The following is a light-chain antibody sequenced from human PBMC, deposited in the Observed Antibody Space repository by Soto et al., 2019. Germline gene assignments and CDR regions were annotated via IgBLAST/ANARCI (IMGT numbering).Light chain of an antibody. CDR2: EVS. CDR1: SIDIAPYNY. V-gene: IGLV2-14*01. Sequence: QSALSHPASVSWSPGHSLTISCTGTSIDIAPYNYVSWYQQHPGKAPKLIIYEVSYRPSGISNRFSGSKSGNTASLTISGLQAEEEADYYCSSYTSSTNYVFGTGTKVTVL. CDR3: SSYTSSTNYV. J-gene: IGLJ1*01.